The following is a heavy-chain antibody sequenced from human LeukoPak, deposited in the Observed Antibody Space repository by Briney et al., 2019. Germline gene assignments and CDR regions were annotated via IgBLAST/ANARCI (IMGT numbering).Heavy chain of an antibody. CDR1: GITFSSYA. Sequence: GGSLRLSCAASGITFSSYAMHWVRQAPGKGLEWVAVIWHDGSHKYYADSVTGRFTISRDNSKNTLYLQMNSLRAEDTAVYYCASGVYSSGWYLDYWGQGTLVTVSS. D-gene: IGHD6-19*01. V-gene: IGHV3-33*08. CDR2: IWHDGSHK. CDR3: ASGVYSSGWYLDY. J-gene: IGHJ4*02.